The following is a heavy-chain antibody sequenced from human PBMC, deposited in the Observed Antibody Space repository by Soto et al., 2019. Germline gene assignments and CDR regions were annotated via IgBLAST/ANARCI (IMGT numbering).Heavy chain of an antibody. J-gene: IGHJ6*02. CDR2: ISSSSSYT. CDR3: ARDTYGSGPVDV. V-gene: IGHV3-11*06. D-gene: IGHD3-10*01. Sequence: GGSLRLSCAASGFTFSDYYMSWIRQAPGKGLEWVPYISSSSSYTNYADSVKGRFTISRDNAKNSLYLQMNSLRAEDTAVYYCARDTYGSGPVDVWGQGTTVTVSS. CDR1: GFTFSDYY.